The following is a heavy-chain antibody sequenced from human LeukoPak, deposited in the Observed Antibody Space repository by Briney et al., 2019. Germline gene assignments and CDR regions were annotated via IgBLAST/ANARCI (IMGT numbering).Heavy chain of an antibody. V-gene: IGHV3-23*01. CDR2: ITGSGGST. CDR1: GFTFTSYA. D-gene: IGHD2-2*01. Sequence: PGGSLRLSCAASGFTFTSYAMSWVRQAPGKGLEWVSAITGSGGSTYYADSVQGRFTISRDNSKNTVYLQMNSLRAEDTAVYYCSKDPYCSSTSCSGNPWGQGTLVTVSS. J-gene: IGHJ5*02. CDR3: SKDPYCSSTSCSGNP.